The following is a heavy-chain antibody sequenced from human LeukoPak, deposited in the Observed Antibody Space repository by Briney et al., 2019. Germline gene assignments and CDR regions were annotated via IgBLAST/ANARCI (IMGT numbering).Heavy chain of an antibody. CDR1: GYTFTSYG. J-gene: IGHJ3*02. CDR3: ARALSYPYDAFDI. D-gene: IGHD1-26*01. CDR2: ISAYDGNT. Sequence: ASVKVSCKASGYTFTSYGISWVRQAPGQGLEWMGWISAYDGNTNYAQKFQGRVTMTRDTSISTAYMELSRLRSDDTAVYYCARALSYPYDAFDIWGQGTMVTVSS. V-gene: IGHV1-18*01.